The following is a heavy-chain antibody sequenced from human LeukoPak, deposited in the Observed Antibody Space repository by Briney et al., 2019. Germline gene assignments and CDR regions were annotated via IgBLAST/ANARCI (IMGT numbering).Heavy chain of an antibody. CDR3: ARDPSDY. CDR2: IYSGGST. V-gene: IGHV3-66*01. J-gene: IGHJ4*02. Sequence: GGSLRLSCAASGFTFRTYDMTWVRQAPGKGLEWVSVIYSGGSTYYADSVKGRFTISRDNSKNTLYLQMNSLRAEDTAVYYCARDPSDYWGQGTLVTVSS. CDR1: GFTFRTYD.